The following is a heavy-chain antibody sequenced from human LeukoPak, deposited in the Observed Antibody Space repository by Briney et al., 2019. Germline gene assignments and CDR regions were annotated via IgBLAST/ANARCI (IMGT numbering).Heavy chain of an antibody. CDR3: ARDREYGGNLDAFDI. D-gene: IGHD4-23*01. V-gene: IGHV4-38-2*02. Sequence: SETLSLTCTVSDYSISSGYYWGWIRQPPGMGLEWIGNIYHSGSTYYNPSLKSRVTISVDTSKNQFSLKLSSVTAADTAVYYCARDREYGGNLDAFDIWGQGTMVTVSS. J-gene: IGHJ3*02. CDR1: DYSISSGYY. CDR2: IYHSGST.